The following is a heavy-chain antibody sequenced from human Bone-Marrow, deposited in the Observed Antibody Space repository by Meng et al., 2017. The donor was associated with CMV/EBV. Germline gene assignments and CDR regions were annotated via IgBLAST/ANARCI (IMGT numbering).Heavy chain of an antibody. CDR1: GFTFSSYA. V-gene: IGHV3-23*01. J-gene: IGHJ4*02. D-gene: IGHD6-13*01. CDR2: ISGSGDST. Sequence: GESLKNSCAASGFTFSSYAMSWVRQAPGKGLEWVSAISGSGDSTYYADSVKGRFTISRDNSKNTLYLQMNSPRAEDTAVYYCAKTAAVHFDYWGQGTLVTVSS. CDR3: AKTAAVHFDY.